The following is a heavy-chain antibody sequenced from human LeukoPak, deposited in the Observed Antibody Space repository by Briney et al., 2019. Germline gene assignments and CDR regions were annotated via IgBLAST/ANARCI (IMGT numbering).Heavy chain of an antibody. V-gene: IGHV3-48*03. CDR2: ISSSGGYM. CDR1: GFTFSSYE. J-gene: IGHJ6*02. Sequence: GGSLRLSCAASGFTFSSYEMNWVRQAPEKGLEWIAYISSSGGYMYADSVKGRFTISRDNSKNTLYLQMNSLRAEDTAVYYCARAYCSGGSCYGYYYYYYGMDVWGQGTTVTVSS. D-gene: IGHD2-15*01. CDR3: ARAYCSGGSCYGYYYYYYGMDV.